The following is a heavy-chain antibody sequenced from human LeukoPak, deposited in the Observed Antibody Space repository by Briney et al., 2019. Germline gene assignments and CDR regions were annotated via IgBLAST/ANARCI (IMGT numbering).Heavy chain of an antibody. D-gene: IGHD3-22*01. CDR2: ISGSGGST. J-gene: IGHJ3*02. CDR1: GFTFSNYA. CDR3: AKDPLSPYYYDSSGQGLDAFDI. Sequence: GSLRLSCAASGFTFSNYAMTWVRQAPGKGLEWVSAISGSGGSTYYADSVKGRFTISRDNSKNTLYLQMNSLRAEDTAVYYCAKDPLSPYYYDSSGQGLDAFDIWGQGTMVTVSS. V-gene: IGHV3-23*01.